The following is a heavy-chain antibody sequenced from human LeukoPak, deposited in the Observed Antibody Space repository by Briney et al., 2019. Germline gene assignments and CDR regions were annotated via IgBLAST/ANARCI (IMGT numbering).Heavy chain of an antibody. V-gene: IGHV1-69*05. CDR1: GYTFTGYY. CDR3: ASYDSSGYYRHDGYFDL. J-gene: IGHJ2*01. Sequence: SVKVSCKASGYTFTGYYMHWVRQAPGQGLEWMGRIIPIFGTANYAQRFQGRVTITTDESTSTAYMELSSLRSEDTAVYYCASYDSSGYYRHDGYFDLWGRGTLVTVSS. CDR2: IIPIFGTA. D-gene: IGHD3-22*01.